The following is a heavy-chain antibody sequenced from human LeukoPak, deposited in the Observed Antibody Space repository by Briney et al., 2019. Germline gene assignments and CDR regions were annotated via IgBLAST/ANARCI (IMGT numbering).Heavy chain of an antibody. Sequence: PSETLSLTCGVDGGSFSGYYWNWIRQPPGKGLEWIGEINHSGSTNYNPSLKRRVTISVDTSRNQFSVRLSSVTAADTAVYYCARGRYLTTGGGAAAGFLDYWGQGTLVTVSS. CDR2: INHSGST. CDR1: GGSFSGYY. CDR3: ARGRYLTTGGGAAAGFLDY. V-gene: IGHV4-34*01. D-gene: IGHD6-13*01. J-gene: IGHJ4*02.